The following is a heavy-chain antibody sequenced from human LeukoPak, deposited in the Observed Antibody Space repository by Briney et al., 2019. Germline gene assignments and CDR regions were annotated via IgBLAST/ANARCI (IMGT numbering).Heavy chain of an antibody. Sequence: GGSLRLSCAASGFTFSSYGMHWVRQAPGKGLEWVAFIRYDGRNKYYADSVEGRFTISRDNSKNTLYLQMNSLRAEDTAVYYCAKDSSGREDYYYYGMDVWGQGTTVTVSS. V-gene: IGHV3-30*02. CDR3: AKDSSGREDYYYYGMDV. D-gene: IGHD6-19*01. CDR2: IRYDGRNK. J-gene: IGHJ6*02. CDR1: GFTFSSYG.